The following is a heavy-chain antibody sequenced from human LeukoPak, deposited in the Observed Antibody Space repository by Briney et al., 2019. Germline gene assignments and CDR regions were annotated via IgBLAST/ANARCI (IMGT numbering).Heavy chain of an antibody. CDR3: ARAGSSGYYLSYFDY. V-gene: IGHV3-23*01. CDR2: ISGSGGST. CDR1: GFTFSSYA. J-gene: IGHJ4*02. D-gene: IGHD3-22*01. Sequence: GGSLRLSCAASGFTFSSYAMSWVRQAPGKGLEWVSAISGSGGSTYYADSVKGRFTISRDNSKNTLYLQMNSLRAEDTAVYYCARAGSSGYYLSYFDYWGQGTLVTVSS.